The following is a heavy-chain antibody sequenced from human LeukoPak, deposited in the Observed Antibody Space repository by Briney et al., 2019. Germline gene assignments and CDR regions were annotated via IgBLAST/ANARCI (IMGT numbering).Heavy chain of an antibody. D-gene: IGHD3-10*01. J-gene: IGHJ4*02. CDR2: IWYHGSDK. V-gene: IGHV3-33*01. CDR1: GFTFSSYG. Sequence: GRSLRLSCAASGFTFSSYGMHWVRQAPGKGLEWVAVIWYHGSDKYYADSVKGRFTISRDNSKNTLYLQMNSLRAEDTAVYYCARPFGSGSSPTAYFDYWGQGTLVTVSS. CDR3: ARPFGSGSSPTAYFDY.